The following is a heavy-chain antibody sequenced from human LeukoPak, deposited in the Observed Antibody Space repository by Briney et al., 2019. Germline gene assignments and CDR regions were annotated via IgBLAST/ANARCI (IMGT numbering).Heavy chain of an antibody. D-gene: IGHD2-15*01. CDR3: ARDEDCSGGSCYSGSYWYFDL. V-gene: IGHV4-39*07. Sequence: KSSETLSLTCTVSGGSISSSSYYWGWIRQPPGKGLEWIGSIYYSGSTYYNPSLKSRVTISVDTSKNQFSLKLSSVTAADTAVYYCARDEDCSGGSCYSGSYWYFDLWGRGTLVTVSS. J-gene: IGHJ2*01. CDR2: IYYSGST. CDR1: GGSISSSSYY.